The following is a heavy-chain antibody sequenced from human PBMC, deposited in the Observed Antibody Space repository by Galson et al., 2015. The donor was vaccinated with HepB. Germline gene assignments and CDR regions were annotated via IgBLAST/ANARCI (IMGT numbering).Heavy chain of an antibody. V-gene: IGHV6-1*01. CDR2: TYYRSKWYN. Sequence: CAISGDSVSSNSAAWNWIRQSPSRGLEWLGRTYYRSKWYNDYAVSVKSRITINPDTSKNQFSLQLNSVTPEDTAVYYCAREGVYSSSSIFDYWGQGTLVTVSS. CDR1: GDSVSSNSAA. D-gene: IGHD6-6*01. CDR3: AREGVYSSSSIFDY. J-gene: IGHJ4*02.